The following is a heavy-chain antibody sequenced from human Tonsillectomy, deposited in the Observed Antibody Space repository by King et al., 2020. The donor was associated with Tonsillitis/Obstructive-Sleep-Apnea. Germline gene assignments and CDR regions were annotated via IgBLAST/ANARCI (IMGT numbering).Heavy chain of an antibody. Sequence: EVQLVESGGGLVQPGRSLRLSCTASGFTFGDYAMSWVRQAPGKGLEWVGFIRSKGYGGTTAYAASVKGRFTISRDDSKSIAYLQMNSLKTEDTAVFYCNRVPYSSGPYYFDYWGQGTLVTVSS. D-gene: IGHD4-11*01. CDR1: GFTFGDYA. J-gene: IGHJ4*02. CDR2: IRSKGYGGTT. CDR3: NRVPYSSGPYYFDY. V-gene: IGHV3-49*04.